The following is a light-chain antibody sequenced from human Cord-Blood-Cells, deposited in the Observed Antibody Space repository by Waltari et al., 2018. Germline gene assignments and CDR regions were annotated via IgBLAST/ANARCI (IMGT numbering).Light chain of an antibody. CDR1: QSISSY. CDR3: QQSYSTPQT. J-gene: IGKJ1*01. CDR2: AAC. Sequence: IKMTQSPSSLSATVVYRVTITCRASQSISSYLNWYQQKPWKAPKLLIYAACSLQSEVPSRCSGSGSGTDFTLTISSLQPEDFATYYCQQSYSTPQTFGQGTKVEIK. V-gene: IGKV1-39*01.